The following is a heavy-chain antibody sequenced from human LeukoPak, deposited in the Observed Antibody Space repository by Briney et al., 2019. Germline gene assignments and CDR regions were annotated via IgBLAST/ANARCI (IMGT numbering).Heavy chain of an antibody. D-gene: IGHD3-22*01. J-gene: IGHJ3*02. V-gene: IGHV5-51*01. CDR1: GYTFTAYW. Sequence: GESLKISCKASGYTFTAYWIAWVRQMPGKGMEWMGLIYPDDSNTKYSPSFQGQIIMSVDKSMTTAYLHWSSLKASDTAMYYCATGTLQEGDRLFWACNIWGQGTMVTVSS. CDR3: ATGTLQEGDRLFWACNI. CDR2: IYPDDSNT.